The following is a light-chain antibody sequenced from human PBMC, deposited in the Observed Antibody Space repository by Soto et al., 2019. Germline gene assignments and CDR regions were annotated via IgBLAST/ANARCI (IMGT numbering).Light chain of an antibody. CDR3: AAWDDSLNGFV. Sequence: QSLLTQPPSASGAPGQRVTISCSGSSSNIGSNTVNWYQQLPGTAPKLLIYTNNQRPSGVRDRFSGSRSGTSASLAISGLQSEDEADYYCAAWDDSLNGFVFGTGTKVTVL. CDR1: SSNIGSNT. CDR2: TNN. V-gene: IGLV1-44*01. J-gene: IGLJ1*01.